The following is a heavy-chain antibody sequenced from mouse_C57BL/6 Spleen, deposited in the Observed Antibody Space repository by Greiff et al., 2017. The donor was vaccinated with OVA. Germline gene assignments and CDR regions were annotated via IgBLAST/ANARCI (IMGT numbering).Heavy chain of an antibody. V-gene: IGHV1-66*01. J-gene: IGHJ2*01. CDR1: GYSFTSYY. CDR3: ASSSTRGYFDY. Sequence: QVQLKESGPELVKPGASVKISCKASGYSFTSYYIHWVKQRPGQGLEWIGWIYPGSGNTKYNEKFKGKATLTADTSSSTAYLQLSSLTSEDSAVYYCASSSTRGYFDYWGQGTTLTVSS. D-gene: IGHD2-14*01. CDR2: IYPGSGNT.